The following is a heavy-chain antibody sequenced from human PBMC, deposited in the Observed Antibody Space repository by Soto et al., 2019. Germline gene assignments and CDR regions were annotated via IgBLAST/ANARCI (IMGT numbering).Heavy chain of an antibody. CDR2: IHHSGGT. D-gene: IGHD5-12*01. CDR3: TKNSAYALDY. J-gene: IGHJ4*02. CDR1: GGSVSNNNW. Sequence: QVQLQESGPGLVKPSGTLSLSCAVSGGSVSNNNWWSWVRQSPGNGLEWIGEIHHSGGTSYNPSLASRATLSLDKSKNELSLRLNYVTAADTAVYYCTKNSAYALDYWGLGILVTVSS. V-gene: IGHV4-4*02.